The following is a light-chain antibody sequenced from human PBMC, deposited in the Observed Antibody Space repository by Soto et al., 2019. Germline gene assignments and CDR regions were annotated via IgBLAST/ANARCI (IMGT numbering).Light chain of an antibody. CDR3: QQYNSYWT. Sequence: DIQMTQSPSSLSASVEDRVIITCRASQSISNHLNWYQQKPGKAPKLLIFAASSLQSGVPSRFSGGRSGPEFNLAISSLQPEDFGTYYCQQYNSYWTFGQGTKVDI. J-gene: IGKJ1*01. V-gene: IGKV1-39*01. CDR1: QSISNH. CDR2: AAS.